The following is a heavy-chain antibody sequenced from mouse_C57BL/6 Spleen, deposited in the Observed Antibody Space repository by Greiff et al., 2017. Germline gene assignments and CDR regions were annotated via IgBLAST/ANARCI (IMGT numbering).Heavy chain of an antibody. V-gene: IGHV1-22*01. Sequence: VKLVESGPELVKPGASVKMSCKASGYTFTDYNMHWVKQSHGKSLEWIGYINPNNGGTSYNQKFKGKATLTVNKSSSTAYMELRSLTSEDSAVYYCVYGNYAWFAYWGQGTLVTVSA. D-gene: IGHD2-1*01. CDR2: INPNNGGT. CDR1: GYTFTDYN. CDR3: VYGNYAWFAY. J-gene: IGHJ3*01.